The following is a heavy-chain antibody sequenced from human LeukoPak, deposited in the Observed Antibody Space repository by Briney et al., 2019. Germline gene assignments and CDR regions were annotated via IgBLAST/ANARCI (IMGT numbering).Heavy chain of an antibody. CDR3: ARDLSDYGVTRFDY. CDR1: GFTFSSYS. CDR2: ISSSSSTI. J-gene: IGHJ4*02. V-gene: IGHV3-48*01. D-gene: IGHD4-17*01. Sequence: GGSLRLSCAASGFTFSSYSMNWVRQAPGKGLDWVSYISSSSSTIYYAGSVKGRFTISRDNAKNSLYLQMNSLRAEDTAVYYCARDLSDYGVTRFDYWGQGTLVTVSS.